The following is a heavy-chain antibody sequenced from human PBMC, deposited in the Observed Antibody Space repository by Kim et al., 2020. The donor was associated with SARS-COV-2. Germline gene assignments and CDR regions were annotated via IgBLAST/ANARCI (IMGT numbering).Heavy chain of an antibody. CDR2: IWYDGSNK. CDR3: ARVGNPGGSGPAQLEYYFDY. D-gene: IGHD3-10*01. CDR1: GFTFSSYG. V-gene: IGHV3-33*01. J-gene: IGHJ4*02. Sequence: GGSLRLSCAASGFTFSSYGMHWVRQAPGKGLEWVAVIWYDGSNKYYADSVKGRFTISRDNSKNTLYLQMNSLRAEDTAVYYCARVGNPGGSGPAQLEYYFDYWGQGTLVTVSS.